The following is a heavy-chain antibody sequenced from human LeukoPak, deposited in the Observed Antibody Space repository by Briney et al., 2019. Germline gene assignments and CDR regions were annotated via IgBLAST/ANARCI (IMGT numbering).Heavy chain of an antibody. V-gene: IGHV3-53*01. CDR3: AGDRGGDAFDI. Sequence: QPGGSLRLSCAASGFTVSSNYRSWVRQAPGKGLEWVSLIHSAGTTYYADSVKGRFTISRDNSKNTLYLQMHSLRPEDTAVYYCAGDRGGDAFDIWGQGTMVTVSS. CDR2: IHSAGTT. CDR1: GFTVSSNY. J-gene: IGHJ3*02. D-gene: IGHD3-16*01.